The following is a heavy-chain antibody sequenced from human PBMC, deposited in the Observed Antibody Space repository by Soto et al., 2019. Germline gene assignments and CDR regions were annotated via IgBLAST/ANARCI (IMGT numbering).Heavy chain of an antibody. CDR2: IYWDDDK. Sequence: QITLKESGPTLVKPAQTLTLTCTFSGFSLSTTGVAVGGIRQPPVKALEWLALIYWDDDKHYSPSMKSRPTIHKDTSERPVVLRMTNMDPVDTATYYCAHRLTSPYYYHGSDYSHVFDIWGQGTVVTVSS. CDR1: GFSLSTTGVA. J-gene: IGHJ3*02. CDR3: AHRLTSPYYYHGSDYSHVFDI. D-gene: IGHD3-22*01. V-gene: IGHV2-5*02.